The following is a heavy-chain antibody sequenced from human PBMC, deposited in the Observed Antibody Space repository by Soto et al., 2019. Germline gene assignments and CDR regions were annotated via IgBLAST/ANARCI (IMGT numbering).Heavy chain of an antibody. CDR3: ARKYSGYEAEYYYYYGMDV. V-gene: IGHV1-3*01. Sequence: ASVKVSCKASGYTFTSYAMHWVRQAPGQSLDWMGWINAGNGNTKYSQKFQGRVTITRDTSASTAYMELSSLRSEDTAVYYCARKYSGYEAEYYYYYGMDVWGQGTTVTVSS. CDR2: INAGNGNT. J-gene: IGHJ6*02. D-gene: IGHD5-12*01. CDR1: GYTFTSYA.